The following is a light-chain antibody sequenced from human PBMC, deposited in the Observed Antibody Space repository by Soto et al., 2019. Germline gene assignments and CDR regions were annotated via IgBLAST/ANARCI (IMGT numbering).Light chain of an antibody. CDR1: QVIGNN. Sequence: DIQMTQSPSSLSASVGDRVTLTCRASQVIGNNLGWYQQKPGKAPKRLIYAAYTLEGGVPSRFSGSGSATEFTLTISSLLPEDFATYYCLQHHTYPFTFGQGTKLEI. CDR2: AAY. CDR3: LQHHTYPFT. J-gene: IGKJ2*01. V-gene: IGKV1-17*01.